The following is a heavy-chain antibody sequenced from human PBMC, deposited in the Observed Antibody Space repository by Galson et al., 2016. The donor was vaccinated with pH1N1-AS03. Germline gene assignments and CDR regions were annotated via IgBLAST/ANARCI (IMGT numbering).Heavy chain of an antibody. CDR1: GFTFNNAW. V-gene: IGHV3-74*01. J-gene: IGHJ6*02. CDR2: ITSDGSSI. Sequence: SLRLSCAASGFTFNNAWMSWVRQAPGKGLVWVSRITSDGSSISYADAVKGRFTTSRDNAKNTLYLQMNSLRAEDTAVYHCARAMYTSGWYGMDVWGQGTTVTVSS. D-gene: IGHD6-19*01. CDR3: ARAMYTSGWYGMDV.